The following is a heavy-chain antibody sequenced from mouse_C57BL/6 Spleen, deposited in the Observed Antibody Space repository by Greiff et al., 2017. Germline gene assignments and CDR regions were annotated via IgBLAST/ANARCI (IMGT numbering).Heavy chain of an antibody. D-gene: IGHD1-1*01. V-gene: IGHV1-18*01. Sequence: VQLQQSGPELVKPGASVKIPCKASGYTFTDYNMDWVKQSHGKSLEWIGDIIPNNGGTIYNQKFKGKATLTVDKSSSTAYMELRSLTSEDTAVYYCARSREYSWAYAMDYWGQGTSGTVSS. J-gene: IGHJ4*01. CDR3: ARSREYSWAYAMDY. CDR1: GYTFTDYN. CDR2: IIPNNGGT.